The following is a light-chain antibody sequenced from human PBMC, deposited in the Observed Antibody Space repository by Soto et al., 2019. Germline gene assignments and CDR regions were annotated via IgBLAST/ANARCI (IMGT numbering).Light chain of an antibody. Sequence: EIVLTQSPSTLSLSPGERATLSCRASQGVSSYLAWYQQKPGQAPRLLIYDASNRATGIPARFSGSGPGTDFTLTISSLEPEDFAVYYCQKFNKWPPLTFGGGTKVDIK. CDR3: QKFNKWPPLT. CDR2: DAS. CDR1: QGVSSY. V-gene: IGKV3D-11*01. J-gene: IGKJ4*01.